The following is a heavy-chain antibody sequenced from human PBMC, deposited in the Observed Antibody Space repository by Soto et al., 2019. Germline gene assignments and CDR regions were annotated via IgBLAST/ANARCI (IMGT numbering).Heavy chain of an antibody. V-gene: IGHV3-73*01. Sequence: LRLSCAASGFTFSGSAMHWVRQASGKGLEWVGRIRSKANSYATAYAASVKGRFTISRDDSKNTAYLQMNSLKTEDTAVYYCTRQDHGMDVWGQGTTVTVSS. J-gene: IGHJ6*02. CDR3: TRQDHGMDV. CDR2: IRSKANSYAT. CDR1: GFTFSGSA.